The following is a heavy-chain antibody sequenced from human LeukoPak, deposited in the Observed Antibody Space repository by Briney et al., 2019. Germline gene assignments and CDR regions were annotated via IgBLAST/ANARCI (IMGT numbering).Heavy chain of an antibody. Sequence: GASVKVSFKSSVYTFTRYDMHWVRQAPGQGPEWMGWINPHSGGTNSAQKFQGRVTLTRDTSISTGYMELSKLSSDEPAGSCGLRLEHCVGGVCPRGAFDIWGQGTMVTVSS. CDR1: VYTFTRYD. D-gene: IGHD2-8*02. V-gene: IGHV1-2*02. CDR3: LRLEHCVGGVCPRGAFDI. J-gene: IGHJ3*02. CDR2: INPHSGGT.